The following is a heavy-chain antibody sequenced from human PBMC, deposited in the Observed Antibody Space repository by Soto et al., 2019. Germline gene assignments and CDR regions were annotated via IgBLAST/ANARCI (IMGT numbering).Heavy chain of an antibody. V-gene: IGHV1-69*01. CDR3: ARVGIRLSPADLGGGYHFQGLDV. D-gene: IGHD2-2*01. CDR2: IVPMSGGP. J-gene: IGHJ6*02. Sequence: QVQLVQSAAEVKETGSSVKISCKASGDTFINYSFSWMRQAPGQGLEWIGGIVPMSGGPNSADKFHDRLTITADRSTGTVTMQLSKLTSDDTAVYYCARVGIRLSPADLGGGYHFQGLDVWGQGTKVTV. CDR1: GDTFINYS.